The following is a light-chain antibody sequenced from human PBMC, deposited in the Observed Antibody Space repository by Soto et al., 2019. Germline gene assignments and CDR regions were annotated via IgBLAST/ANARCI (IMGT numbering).Light chain of an antibody. CDR3: QQYHKWRT. CDR1: QSVSSN. V-gene: IGKV3-15*01. Sequence: EIVMTQSPATLSVSPGERATLSCRASQSVSSNLAWYQQKPGQAPRLLIYAASTRATGLPARFSGSGSGTEFTLTISSLQSEDFAVYYCQQYHKWRTFGQGTTVDIK. J-gene: IGKJ1*01. CDR2: AAS.